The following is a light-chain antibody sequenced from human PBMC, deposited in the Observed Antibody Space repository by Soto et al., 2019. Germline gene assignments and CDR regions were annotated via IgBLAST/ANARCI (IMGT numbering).Light chain of an antibody. V-gene: IGLV1-40*01. CDR2: GNS. Sequence: QSVLTQPPSLSVAPGQRGSISCTGSSSNIGATYDVQWYQQLPGTAPKLLIYGNSNRPSGVPDRFSGSKSGTSASLAITGLQADDEADYYCQSYDSSLSAHYVFGTGTKVTVL. CDR3: QSYDSSLSAHYV. CDR1: SSNIGATYD. J-gene: IGLJ1*01.